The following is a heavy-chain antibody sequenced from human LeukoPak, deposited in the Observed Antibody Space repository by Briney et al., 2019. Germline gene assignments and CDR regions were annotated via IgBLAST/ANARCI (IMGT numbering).Heavy chain of an antibody. J-gene: IGHJ4*02. CDR1: GYTFTSYY. V-gene: IGHV1-2*02. D-gene: IGHD6-6*01. CDR3: VRGAHSNSSA. CDR2: INPTSGGT. Sequence: GASVKVSCKAFGYTFTSYYLHWVRQAPGQGLEWMGWINPTSGGTKYAQKFQGRVTMTRDTSITTAYMELSSHISDDTAVYFCVRGAHSNSSAWGQGTLVTVSS.